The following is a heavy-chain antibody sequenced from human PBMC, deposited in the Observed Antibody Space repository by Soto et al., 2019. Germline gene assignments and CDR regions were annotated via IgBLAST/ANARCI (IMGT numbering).Heavy chain of an antibody. D-gene: IGHD3-3*01. Sequence: SETLSLTCTVSGGSISSYYWSWIRQPPGKGLEWIGYIYYSGSTNYNPSLKSRVTISVDTSKNQFSLKLSSVTAADTAVYYCARHGYDFWSGTGGFDPWGPGTRVTVSS. V-gene: IGHV4-59*08. CDR2: IYYSGST. CDR3: ARHGYDFWSGTGGFDP. CDR1: GGSISSYY. J-gene: IGHJ5*02.